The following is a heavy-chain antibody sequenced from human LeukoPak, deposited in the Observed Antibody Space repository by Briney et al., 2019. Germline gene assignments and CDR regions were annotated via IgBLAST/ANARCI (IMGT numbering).Heavy chain of an antibody. CDR1: GGSISSYY. CDR2: IYYSGST. D-gene: IGHD3-3*01. J-gene: IGHJ4*02. Sequence: SETLSLTCAVYGGSISSYYWSWIRQPPGMGLEWIGYIYYSGSTNYNPSLKSRVTISVDTSKNQFSLKLRSVTAADTAVYYCAMDYDFFGYYFDYWGQGTLVTVSS. CDR3: AMDYDFFGYYFDY. V-gene: IGHV4-59*08.